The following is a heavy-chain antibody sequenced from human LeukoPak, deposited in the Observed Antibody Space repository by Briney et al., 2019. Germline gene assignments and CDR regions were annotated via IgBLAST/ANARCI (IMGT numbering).Heavy chain of an antibody. V-gene: IGHV4-59*01. J-gene: IGHJ5*02. D-gene: IGHD6-19*01. CDR1: GGSISSYY. CDR2: IHYSGST. Sequence: SETLSLTCTVSGGSISSYYWSWIRQPPGKGLEWIGYIHYSGSTNYNPSLKSRVTISVDTSKNQFSLKLSSVTAADTAVYYCARVEGFSGWFWFDPWGQGTLVTVSS. CDR3: ARVEGFSGWFWFDP.